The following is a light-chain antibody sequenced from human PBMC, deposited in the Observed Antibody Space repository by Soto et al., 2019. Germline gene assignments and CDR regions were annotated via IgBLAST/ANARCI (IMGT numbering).Light chain of an antibody. Sequence: QSGLLQPGSVSGSPIQPITISCTGTSRDIGTYDLVSWYQQHPGKVPKLIIYEATKRPSGVSSRFSGSKSGTTASLTISGLQAQDEAPYYCCSYAGYTTYVFGSGIKVTVL. CDR3: CSYAGYTTYV. J-gene: IGLJ1*01. CDR2: EAT. V-gene: IGLV2-23*01. CDR1: SRDIGTYDL.